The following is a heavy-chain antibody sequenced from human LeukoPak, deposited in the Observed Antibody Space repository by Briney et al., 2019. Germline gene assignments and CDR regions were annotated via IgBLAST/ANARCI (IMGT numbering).Heavy chain of an antibody. D-gene: IGHD6-19*01. CDR1: GGSISSYY. J-gene: IGHJ4*02. CDR3: ARGSLGVAGTMFDY. CDR2: IYYSGST. Sequence: SETLSLTCTVSGGSISSYYWSWIRQPPGKGLEWIGYIYYSGSTNYNPSLKSRVTTSVDTSKNQFSLKLSSVTAADTAVYYCARGSLGVAGTMFDYWGQGTLVTVSS. V-gene: IGHV4-59*08.